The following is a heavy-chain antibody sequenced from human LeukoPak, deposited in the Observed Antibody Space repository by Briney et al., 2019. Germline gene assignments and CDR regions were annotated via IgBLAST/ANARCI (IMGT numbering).Heavy chain of an antibody. D-gene: IGHD3-3*01. CDR3: AKGTGPTMGGDFWSGLDY. Sequence: GGSLRLSCAASGFTVRDGYMSWVRQAPGKRLEWLAFIYVSGTTFYAASVKGRFTISRDNSKNTLYLQMNSLRAEDTAVYYCAKGTGPTMGGDFWSGLDYWGQGTLVTVSS. V-gene: IGHV3-53*01. J-gene: IGHJ4*02. CDR2: IYVSGTT. CDR1: GFTVRDGY.